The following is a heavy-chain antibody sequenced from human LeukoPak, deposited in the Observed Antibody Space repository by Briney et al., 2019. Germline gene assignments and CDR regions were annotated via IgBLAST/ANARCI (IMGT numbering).Heavy chain of an antibody. V-gene: IGHV1-2*06. CDR3: ARGRRMVRGVIIVYYFDH. CDR2: INPNSGGT. J-gene: IGHJ4*02. D-gene: IGHD3-10*01. CDR1: GYTFTGYY. Sequence: ASVKVSCKASGYTFTGYYMHWVRQAPGQGLEWMGRINPNSGGTNYAQKFQGRVTMTRDTSISTAYMELSGLRSDDTAVYYCARGRRMVRGVIIVYYFDHWGQGTLVTVSS.